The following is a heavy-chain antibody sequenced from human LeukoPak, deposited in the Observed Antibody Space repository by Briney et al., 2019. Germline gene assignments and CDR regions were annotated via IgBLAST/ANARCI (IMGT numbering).Heavy chain of an antibody. Sequence: GGSLRLSCAVSGFTFSNYWMHWVRQAPGRGLVYVSRINSDGSSTTYADSVKGRITISRDNAKNTLYLQMNSLRAEDTAVYYCARGHSSGYSYDAFDIWGQGTMVTVSS. CDR2: INSDGSST. V-gene: IGHV3-74*01. D-gene: IGHD3-22*01. CDR1: GFTFSNYW. CDR3: ARGHSSGYSYDAFDI. J-gene: IGHJ3*02.